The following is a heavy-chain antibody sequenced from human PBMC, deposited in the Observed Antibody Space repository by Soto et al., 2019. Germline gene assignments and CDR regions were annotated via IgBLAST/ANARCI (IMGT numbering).Heavy chain of an antibody. CDR2: INSDGSTT. CDR1: GFTFRSCL. Sequence: GESLKISFAASGFTFRSCLLHWVPQAPRRGLVWVSRINSDGSTTSDPDSVKGRFTISRDNAKNTLYLQMNSLRAEDTAVYYCARGPPYSSPDYWGQGT. D-gene: IGHD6-13*01. CDR3: ARGPPYSSPDY. J-gene: IGHJ4*02. V-gene: IGHV3-74*01.